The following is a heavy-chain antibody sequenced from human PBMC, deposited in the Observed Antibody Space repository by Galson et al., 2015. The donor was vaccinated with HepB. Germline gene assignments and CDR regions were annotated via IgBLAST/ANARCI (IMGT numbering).Heavy chain of an antibody. CDR2: ISSNGGST. Sequence: LRLSCAASGFTFSSYAMHWVRQAPGKGLEYVSAISSNGGSTYYANSVKGRFTISRDNSKNTLYLQMGSLRAEDMAVSYCARGLLPGIAVAFLYWGQGTLVTVSS. V-gene: IGHV3-64*01. D-gene: IGHD6-19*01. CDR1: GFTFSSYA. CDR3: ARGLLPGIAVAFLY. J-gene: IGHJ4*02.